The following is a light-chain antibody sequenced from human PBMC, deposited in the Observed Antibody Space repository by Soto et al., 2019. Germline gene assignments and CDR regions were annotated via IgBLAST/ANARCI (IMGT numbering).Light chain of an antibody. CDR3: QSFDKYLSAVV. Sequence: QSVLTQPPSVSGAPGQRVTISCTGSSSNIGAGYDVHWYQQLPGTVPKLLIYDNTNRPSGVSVRFSGSKSGTSASLAISGLQAEDEADYYCQSFDKYLSAVVFGGGTKVTVL. CDR2: DNT. CDR1: SSNIGAGYD. V-gene: IGLV1-40*01. J-gene: IGLJ2*01.